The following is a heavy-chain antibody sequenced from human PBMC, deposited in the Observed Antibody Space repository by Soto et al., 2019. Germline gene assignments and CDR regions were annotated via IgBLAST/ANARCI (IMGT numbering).Heavy chain of an antibody. CDR2: INDSGST. CDR3: ARLVVTFNWFDP. CDR1: GGSFSGYF. V-gene: IGHV4-34*01. Sequence: QVQLQQWGAGLLKPSETLSLTCAVYGGSFSGYFWSWIRQPPGKGLGWIGEINDSGSTNYNPSLKSRVTISVDTSKNHFSLKLSSVTAADTALYYCARLVVTFNWFDPWGQGTLVTVSS. D-gene: IGHD3-22*01. J-gene: IGHJ5*02.